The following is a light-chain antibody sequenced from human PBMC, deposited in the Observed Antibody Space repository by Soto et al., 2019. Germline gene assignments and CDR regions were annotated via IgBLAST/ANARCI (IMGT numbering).Light chain of an antibody. CDR2: YDS. Sequence: SYELTQPPSVSVAPGKTARITCGGNNIGSKSVHWYQQKPGQAPVLVIYYDSDRPSGTPERFSGSNSGNTATLTISRVVAGDEDEYYCQVWDSSSDRDVVFGGGTKLTVL. V-gene: IGLV3-21*04. J-gene: IGLJ2*01. CDR1: NIGSKS. CDR3: QVWDSSSDRDVV.